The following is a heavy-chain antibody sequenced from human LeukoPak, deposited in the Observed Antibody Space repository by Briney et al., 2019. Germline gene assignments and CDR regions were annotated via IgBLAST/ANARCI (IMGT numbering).Heavy chain of an antibody. CDR3: ARRYYYGSGFDY. Sequence: SETLSLTCAVSGYSISSGYYWGWIRQPPGKGLEWIGTIYHSGNTYYNPSLKSRVTISVDTSKNQFSLKLSSVTATDTAVYYCARRYYYGSGFDYWGQGTPVTVSS. CDR2: IYHSGNT. CDR1: GYSISSGYY. D-gene: IGHD3-10*01. J-gene: IGHJ4*02. V-gene: IGHV4-38-2*01.